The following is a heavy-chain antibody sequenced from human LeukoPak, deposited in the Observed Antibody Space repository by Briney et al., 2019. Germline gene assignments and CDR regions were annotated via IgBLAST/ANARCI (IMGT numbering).Heavy chain of an antibody. CDR1: GGSLSGYY. CDR2: INHSGST. Sequence: PSETLSLTCAVYGGSLSGYYWSWIRQPPGKGLEWIGEINHSGSTNYNPSLKSRVTISVDTSKNQFSLRLSSVTAADTAVYYCASLTSPTLLWFGDNWFDPWGQGTLVTVSS. CDR3: ASLTSPTLLWFGDNWFDP. J-gene: IGHJ5*02. D-gene: IGHD3-10*01. V-gene: IGHV4-34*01.